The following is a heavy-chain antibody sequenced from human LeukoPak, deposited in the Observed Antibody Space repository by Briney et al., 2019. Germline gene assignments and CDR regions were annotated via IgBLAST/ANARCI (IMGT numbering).Heavy chain of an antibody. CDR3: ARMDYYDSSGYFDY. CDR2: ISAYNGNT. CDR1: GYTFTSYG. Sequence: ASVKVSCKASGYTFTSYGISWGRQAPGQRLEWMGWISAYNGNTNYAQKLQGRVTMTTDTSTSTAYMELRSLRSDDTAVYYCARMDYYDSSGYFDYWGQGTLVTVSS. D-gene: IGHD3-22*01. J-gene: IGHJ4*02. V-gene: IGHV1-18*01.